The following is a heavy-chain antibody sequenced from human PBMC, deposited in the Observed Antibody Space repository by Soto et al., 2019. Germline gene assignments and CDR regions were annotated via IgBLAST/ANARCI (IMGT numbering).Heavy chain of an antibody. J-gene: IGHJ4*02. Sequence: ASVKVSCKASGYTFTSYAMHWVRQAPGQRLEWMGWINAGNGNTKYSQKFQGRVTITRDTSASTAYMELSSLRSEDTAVYYCARDGKRWLQLLDYWGQGTLVTVSS. CDR2: INAGNGNT. D-gene: IGHD5-12*01. CDR1: GYTFTSYA. V-gene: IGHV1-3*01. CDR3: ARDGKRWLQLLDY.